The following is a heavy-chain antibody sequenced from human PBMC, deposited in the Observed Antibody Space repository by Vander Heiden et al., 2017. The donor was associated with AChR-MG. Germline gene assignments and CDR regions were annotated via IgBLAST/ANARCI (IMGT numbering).Heavy chain of an antibody. J-gene: IGHJ6*02. Sequence: EVQLLESGGGLVQPGWSLSLSCAASGCTIRSCAMGWVRQAPGKGLEWVSAISGSGGSTYYADSVKGRFTISRDNSKNTLYLQMNSLRAEDTAVYYCAKFVGLLDSYGVIADGMDVWGQGTTVTVSS. CDR1: GCTIRSCA. CDR3: AKFVGLLDSYGVIADGMDV. V-gene: IGHV3-23*01. D-gene: IGHD5-18*01. CDR2: ISGSGGST.